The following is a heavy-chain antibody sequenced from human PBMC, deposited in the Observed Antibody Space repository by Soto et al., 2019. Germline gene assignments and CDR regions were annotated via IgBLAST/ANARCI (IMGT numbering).Heavy chain of an antibody. Sequence: EVQLLESGGGLVQPGGSLRLSCAASGFTFNNYAMSWVRQAPGKGLEGVSPISGSGDSTYYADSVKGRFTISRDNSKNTLFLLMNSLRDEDTAVYYCAKDRGGRTFLEWLLVAFDYWGQGTLVTVSS. D-gene: IGHD3-3*02. CDR1: GFTFNNYA. V-gene: IGHV3-23*01. CDR2: ISGSGDST. CDR3: AKDRGGRTFLEWLLVAFDY. J-gene: IGHJ4*02.